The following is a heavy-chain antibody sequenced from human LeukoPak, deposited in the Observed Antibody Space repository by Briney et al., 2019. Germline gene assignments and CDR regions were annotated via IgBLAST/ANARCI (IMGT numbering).Heavy chain of an antibody. Sequence: GGSLRLSCAASGFSFSDYEMNWVRQAPGKGLEWLSYIGFSVSTIHYADSVKGRFTISRNNAEKTLYLQMNSLRAEDTAVYYRARDGGRLADFYFDSWGQGCLVTVSS. CDR1: GFSFSDYE. J-gene: IGHJ4*02. CDR3: ARDGGRLADFYFDS. V-gene: IGHV3-48*03. CDR2: IGFSVSTI. D-gene: IGHD3-3*01.